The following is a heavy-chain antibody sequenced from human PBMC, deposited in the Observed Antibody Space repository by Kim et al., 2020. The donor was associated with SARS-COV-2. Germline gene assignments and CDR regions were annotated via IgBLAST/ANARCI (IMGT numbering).Heavy chain of an antibody. V-gene: IGHV3-7*05. CDR3: ARLLAHYADH. Sequence: GGSLRLSCADSGFTFSNHWMSWVRQAPGRGLEWVAGVGLDGNGTSYVDSVRGRFTISRDNAKNSLFLQLNSLRAEDTAVYYCARLLAHYADHWGQGILVIVPS. J-gene: IGHJ4*02. CDR2: VGLDGNGT. CDR1: GFTFSNHW.